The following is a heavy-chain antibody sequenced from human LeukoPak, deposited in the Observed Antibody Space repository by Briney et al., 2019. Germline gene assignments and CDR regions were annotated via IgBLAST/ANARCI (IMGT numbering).Heavy chain of an antibody. V-gene: IGHV3-21*01. Sequence: GGSLRLSCAASGFTFGSYSMNWVRQAPGKGLEWVSSISSSSSYIYYADSVKGRFTISRDNAKNSLYLQMNSLRAEDTAVYYCARGQPLIVDIWGQGTMVTVSS. J-gene: IGHJ3*02. D-gene: IGHD2/OR15-2a*01. CDR2: ISSSSSYI. CDR1: GFTFGSYS. CDR3: ARGQPLIVDI.